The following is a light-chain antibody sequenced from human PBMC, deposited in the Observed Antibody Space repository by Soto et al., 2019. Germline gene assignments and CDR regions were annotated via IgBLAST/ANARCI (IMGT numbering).Light chain of an antibody. CDR3: KQYNRWPPFT. V-gene: IGKV3D-15*01. CDR1: QNIGNK. J-gene: IGKJ5*01. CDR2: SAS. Sequence: EIVMTQSPDTLSLSPGEGATLSFSSSQNIGNKLAWYQQKPGQAPRLLILSASTRATGIPARFSGSGSGTEFSLTISSLQSEDFAVYYCKQYNRWPPFTFGQGTRLEIK.